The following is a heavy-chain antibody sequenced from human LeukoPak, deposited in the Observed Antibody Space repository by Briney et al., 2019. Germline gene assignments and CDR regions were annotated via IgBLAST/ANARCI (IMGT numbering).Heavy chain of an antibody. Sequence: GGSLRLSCAASGFTFSSYAMHWVRQAPGKGLGWVAVISYDGSNKYYADSVKGRFTISRDNSKNTLYLQMNSLRAEDTAVYYCARGSAWDYWGQGTLVTVSS. J-gene: IGHJ4*02. CDR2: ISYDGSNK. V-gene: IGHV3-30*04. CDR1: GFTFSSYA. CDR3: ARGSAWDY.